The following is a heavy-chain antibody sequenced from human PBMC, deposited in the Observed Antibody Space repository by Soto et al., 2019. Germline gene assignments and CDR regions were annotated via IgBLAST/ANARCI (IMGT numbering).Heavy chain of an antibody. J-gene: IGHJ5*02. D-gene: IGHD3-10*01. CDR3: TRDGLLWFGELPNWFDP. Sequence: GGSLRLSCTASGFTFGDYAMSWFRQAPGKGLEWVGFIRSKAYGGTTEYAASVKGRFTISRDDSKSIAYLQMNSLKTEDTAVYYCTRDGLLWFGELPNWFDPWGQGTLVTVSS. CDR2: IRSKAYGGTT. V-gene: IGHV3-49*03. CDR1: GFTFGDYA.